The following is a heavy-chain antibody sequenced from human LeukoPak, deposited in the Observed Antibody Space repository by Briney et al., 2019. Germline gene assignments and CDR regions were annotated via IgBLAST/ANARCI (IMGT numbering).Heavy chain of an antibody. CDR3: ARHYGP. CDR1: GGSFSGYY. D-gene: IGHD3-16*01. Sequence: SETLSLTCAVYGGSFSGYYWSWIRQPPGKGLEWIGSIYYSGSTYYNPSLKSRVTISVDTSKNQFSLKLNSVTATDTAVYYCARHYGPWGQGTLVTVSS. J-gene: IGHJ4*02. V-gene: IGHV4-34*01. CDR2: IYYSGST.